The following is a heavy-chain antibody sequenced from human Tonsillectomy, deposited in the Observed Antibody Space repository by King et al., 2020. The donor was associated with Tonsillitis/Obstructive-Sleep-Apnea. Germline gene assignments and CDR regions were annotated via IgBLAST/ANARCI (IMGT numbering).Heavy chain of an antibody. D-gene: IGHD6-13*01. Sequence: QLQLQESGPGLVQPSETLSLSCPVSGGAIRSSYYWGWIRQPPGKGLEWIGNIYYNGSTSYNPSLKSRVTISVDTSKNQFSLKVSSVTASDTAVYYCARLLYSSSWSHGYYYMDVWGKGTTVTVSS. CDR3: ARLLYSSSWSHGYYYMDV. V-gene: IGHV4-39*01. CDR2: IYYNGST. CDR1: GGAIRSSYY. J-gene: IGHJ6*03.